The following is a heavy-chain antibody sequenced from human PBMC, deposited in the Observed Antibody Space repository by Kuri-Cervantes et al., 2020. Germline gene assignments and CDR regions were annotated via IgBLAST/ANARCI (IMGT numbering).Heavy chain of an antibody. CDR1: GFTFSSHA. Sequence: GGSLRLSCIASGFTFSSHAMHWVRQAPGKGLEWVAVISYDGSNKYYADSVKGRFTISRDNSKNTLYLQMNSLRAEDTAVYYCARDRDSVWSGYRPLDYWGQGTLVTVSS. CDR3: ARDRDSVWSGYRPLDY. D-gene: IGHD3-3*01. V-gene: IGHV3-30-3*01. J-gene: IGHJ4*02. CDR2: ISYDGSNK.